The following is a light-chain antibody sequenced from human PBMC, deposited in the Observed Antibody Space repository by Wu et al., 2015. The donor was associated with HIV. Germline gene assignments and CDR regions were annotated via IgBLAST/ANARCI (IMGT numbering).Light chain of an antibody. J-gene: IGKJ2*01. CDR2: DAS. Sequence: DIQLTQSPSFLSASVGDRVTVTCRASQGISNSLVWYQQKPGKAPKLLIYDASTLHSGVPSRFSGSRSRTEFTLTISSLQSEDFALYYCQQSYTFGQGTKLEIK. CDR1: QGISNS. CDR3: QQSYT. V-gene: IGKV1-9*01.